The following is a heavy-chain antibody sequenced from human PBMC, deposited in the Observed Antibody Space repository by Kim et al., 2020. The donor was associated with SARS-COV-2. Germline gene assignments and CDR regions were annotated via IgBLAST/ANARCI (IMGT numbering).Heavy chain of an antibody. Sequence: GGSLRLSCAASGFTVTNYWMHWVRQAPGKGLVWVSRIKSEGTGISYADSVKGRFTISRDNVNNTLYLQMNNLRAEDTAVYYCASDTVLSGLDVWGQGTTVTVSS. J-gene: IGHJ6*02. CDR2: IKSEGTGI. D-gene: IGHD4-4*01. CDR3: ASDTVLSGLDV. CDR1: GFTVTNYW. V-gene: IGHV3-74*01.